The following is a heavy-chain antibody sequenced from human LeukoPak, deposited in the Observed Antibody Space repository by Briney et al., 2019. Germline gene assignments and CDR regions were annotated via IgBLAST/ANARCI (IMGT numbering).Heavy chain of an antibody. J-gene: IGHJ3*02. CDR2: IPYRGST. V-gene: IGHV4-59*01. CDR3: AKDSSGYADAFDI. CDR1: GGSINSYY. D-gene: IGHD3-22*01. Sequence: PSETLSLTCTVSGGSINSYYWNWIRQPPGKGLEWIGYIPYRGSTNYNPSLQSRVTISVDTSKNQFSLKLDSVTAADTAVYYCAKDSSGYADAFDIWGQGTMVTVSS.